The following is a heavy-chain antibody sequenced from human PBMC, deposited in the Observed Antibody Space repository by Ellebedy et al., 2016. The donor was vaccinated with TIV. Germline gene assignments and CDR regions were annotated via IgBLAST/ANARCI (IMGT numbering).Heavy chain of an antibody. J-gene: IGHJ4*02. V-gene: IGHV1-8*01. CDR1: GYSFTTYD. CDR3: ARGGYSYPEDFDF. Sequence: ASVKVSCKASGYSFTTYDINWVRQATGQGLEWMGWMNPNSGNTDYAQKFQDRVIMTRDTSIRTAYMELYSLTSEDTAVYYCARGGYSYPEDFDFWGQGTLVTVSS. D-gene: IGHD5-18*01. CDR2: MNPNSGNT.